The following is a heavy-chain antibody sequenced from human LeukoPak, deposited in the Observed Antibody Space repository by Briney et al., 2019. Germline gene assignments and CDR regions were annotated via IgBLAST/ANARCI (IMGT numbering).Heavy chain of an antibody. CDR1: GFTFSTYT. CDR3: AKSGAAADAFHN. Sequence: GGSLRLFCVASGFTFSTYTMTWVRQAPRKGLEWVSSITNSGATTFYADSVKGRFTISRDNSKNSLFLQMERLRTEDTALYYCAKSGAAADAFHNWGQGTLVTVSS. V-gene: IGHV3-23*01. D-gene: IGHD6-13*01. CDR2: ITNSGATT. J-gene: IGHJ4*02.